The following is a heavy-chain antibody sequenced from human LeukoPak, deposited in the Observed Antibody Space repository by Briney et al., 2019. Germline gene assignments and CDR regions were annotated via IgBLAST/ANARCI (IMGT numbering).Heavy chain of an antibody. D-gene: IGHD2-2*01. CDR2: ISSSSSYI. Sequence: GGSLRLSCAASGFTLSSYSMNWVRQAPGKGLEWVSSISSSSSYIYYADSVKGRFTISRDNAKNSLYLQMNSLRAEDTAVYYCAREEVVPAPSNDYWGQGTLVTVSS. V-gene: IGHV3-21*01. CDR1: GFTLSSYS. J-gene: IGHJ4*02. CDR3: AREEVVPAPSNDY.